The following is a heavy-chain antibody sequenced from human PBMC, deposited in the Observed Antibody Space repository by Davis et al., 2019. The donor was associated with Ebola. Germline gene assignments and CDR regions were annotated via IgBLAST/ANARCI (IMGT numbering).Heavy chain of an antibody. CDR2: IKQDGSEK. CDR1: GFTFSSYA. Sequence: GESLKISCAASGFTFSSYAMNWVRQAPGKGLEWVANIKQDGSEKYYVDSVKGRFTISRDNAKNPLYLQMNSLRAEDTAVYYCARVTYSTSSGWGYYYYYYMDVWGKGTTVTVSS. V-gene: IGHV3-7*03. CDR3: ARVTYSTSSGWGYYYYYYMDV. D-gene: IGHD2-2*01. J-gene: IGHJ6*03.